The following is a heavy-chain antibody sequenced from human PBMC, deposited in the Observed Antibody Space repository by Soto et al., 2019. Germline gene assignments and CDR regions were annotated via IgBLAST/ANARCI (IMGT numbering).Heavy chain of an antibody. J-gene: IGHJ3*02. CDR2: TYYRSKWYN. CDR1: GDSVFSNSDA. V-gene: IGHV6-1*01. CDR3: AREAQRWLQADAFDI. Sequence: SQTLSLTCAISGDSVFSNSDAWNWIRQSPSRGLEWLGRTYYRSKWYNDYAVSVKSRITINPDTSKNQFSLQLNSVTPEDTAVYYCAREAQRWLQADAFDIWGQGTMVTVSS. D-gene: IGHD5-12*01.